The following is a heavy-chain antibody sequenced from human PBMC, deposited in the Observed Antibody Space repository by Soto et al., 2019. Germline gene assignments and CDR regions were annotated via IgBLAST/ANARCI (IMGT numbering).Heavy chain of an antibody. CDR3: ARGVSAGVDY. J-gene: IGHJ4*01. CDR2: MEPSTGRT. D-gene: IGHD1-26*01. CDR1: GYSFTSLD. Sequence: ASVKVSCKASGYSFTSLDINWVRQTAGQGLEWMGWMEPSTGRTGYAQKFQGRVTMTRDTSINTAYMELTTLTSDDTAFYYCARGVSAGVDYWGQGTQVTVSS. V-gene: IGHV1-8*01.